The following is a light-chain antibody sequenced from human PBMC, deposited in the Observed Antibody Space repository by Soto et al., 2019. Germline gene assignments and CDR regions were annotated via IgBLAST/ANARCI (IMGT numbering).Light chain of an antibody. Sequence: AIQMTQSPSSLSASVGDRVTISCRASQDIRNHLAWYQQKPGKAPNLLIYAASSLQSGVPSRFSGSGSGTDFTLTVSSLQPEDFATYFRLQDYNYPFTFGPGTKVDIK. CDR1: QDIRNH. V-gene: IGKV1-6*02. J-gene: IGKJ3*01. CDR3: LQDYNYPFT. CDR2: AAS.